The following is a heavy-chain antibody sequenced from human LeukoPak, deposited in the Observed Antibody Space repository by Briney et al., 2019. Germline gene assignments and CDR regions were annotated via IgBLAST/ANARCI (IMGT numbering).Heavy chain of an antibody. D-gene: IGHD2-8*01. CDR1: GFTFSNAW. V-gene: IGHV3-15*01. CDR3: TTTSPMVHADAFDI. Sequence: GGSLRLSCAASGFTFSNAWMSWVRQAPGKGLEWVGRIKSKTDGGTTDYAAPVKGRFTISRDDSKNTLYLQMNSLKTEDTAVYYCTTTSPMVHADAFDIWGQGTMVTVSS. CDR2: IKSKTDGGTT. J-gene: IGHJ3*02.